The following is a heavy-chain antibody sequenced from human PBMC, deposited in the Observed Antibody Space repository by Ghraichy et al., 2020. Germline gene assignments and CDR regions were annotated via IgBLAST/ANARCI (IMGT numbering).Heavy chain of an antibody. V-gene: IGHV3-9*01. D-gene: IGHD1-14*01. CDR1: GFTFDDYA. CDR3: AKARTEVYYFYGMDV. J-gene: IGHJ6*02. Sequence: GGSLRLSCAASGFTFDDYAMHWVRQAPGKGLEWVSGISWNSGSIGYVDSVKGRFTISRDNAKNSLYLQMNSLRGEDTALYYCAKARTEVYYFYGMDVWGQGATVTVAS. CDR2: ISWNSGSI.